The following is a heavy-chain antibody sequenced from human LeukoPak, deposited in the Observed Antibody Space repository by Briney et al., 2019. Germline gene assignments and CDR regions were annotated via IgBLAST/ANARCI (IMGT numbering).Heavy chain of an antibody. V-gene: IGHV3-64D*09. Sequence: GGSLRLSCSASGFTFSSYAMHWVRQAPGKGLEYVSAISSNGGNTYYADSVKGRFTISRDNSKNTLYLQMSSLRAEDTAVYYCARGEYYDFWSGYSPSGYWGQGTLVTVSS. D-gene: IGHD3-3*01. CDR1: GFTFSSYA. CDR2: ISSNGGNT. J-gene: IGHJ4*02. CDR3: ARGEYYDFWSGYSPSGY.